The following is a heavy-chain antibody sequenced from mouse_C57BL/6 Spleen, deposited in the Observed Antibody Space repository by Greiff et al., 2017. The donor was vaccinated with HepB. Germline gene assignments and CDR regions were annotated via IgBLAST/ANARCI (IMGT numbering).Heavy chain of an antibody. CDR3: ARRGLLRSGFAY. Sequence: VQLQQPGAELVMPGASVKLSCKASGYTFTSYWMHWVKQRPGQGLEWIGEIDPSDSYTNYTQKFKGKSTLTVDKSSSTAYMQLSSLTSEDSAVYYCARRGLLRSGFAYWGQGTLVTVSA. J-gene: IGHJ3*01. CDR2: IDPSDSYT. D-gene: IGHD1-1*01. V-gene: IGHV1-69*01. CDR1: GYTFTSYW.